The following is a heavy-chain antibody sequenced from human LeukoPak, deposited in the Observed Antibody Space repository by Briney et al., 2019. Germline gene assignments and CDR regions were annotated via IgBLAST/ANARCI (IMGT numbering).Heavy chain of an antibody. CDR3: ARWQGSSSSRNYYYYYMDV. CDR1: GFTFSSYW. V-gene: IGHV3-7*01. J-gene: IGHJ6*03. Sequence: GGSLRLSCAASGFTFSSYWMSWVRQAPGKGLEWVANIKQDGSEKYYVDSVKGRFNISRDNAKNSLFLQMNSLRAEDTAVYYCARWQGSSSSRNYYYYYMDVWGKGTTVTVSS. D-gene: IGHD6-6*01. CDR2: IKQDGSEK.